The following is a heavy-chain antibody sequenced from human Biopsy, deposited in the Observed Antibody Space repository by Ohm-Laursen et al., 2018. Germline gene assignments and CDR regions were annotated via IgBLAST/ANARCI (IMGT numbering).Heavy chain of an antibody. CDR2: IYYTGST. CDR3: ARHAPSYSGSYWRYFDL. V-gene: IGHV4-59*08. Sequence: SDTLSLTCTVSGGSISSYYWSWIRQPPGKGLEWIGYIYYTGSTNYNPSLKSRVTISVDTSMNHLSLRLTSVTAADTAVYYCARHAPSYSGSYWRYFDLWGRGTWSLSPQ. J-gene: IGHJ2*01. D-gene: IGHD1-26*01. CDR1: GGSISSYY.